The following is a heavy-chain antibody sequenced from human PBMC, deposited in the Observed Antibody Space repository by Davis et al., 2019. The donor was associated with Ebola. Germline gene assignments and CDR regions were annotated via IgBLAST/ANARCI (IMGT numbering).Heavy chain of an antibody. V-gene: IGHV4-34*01. CDR1: GGSFSGYY. Sequence: MPSETLSLTCAVYGGSFSGYYWSWIRQPPGKGLEWIGEINHSGSTNYNPSLKSRVTISVDTSKNQFSLKLSSVTAADTAMYYCARVLGYSSSYPFDYWGQGTLVTVSS. CDR3: ARVLGYSSSYPFDY. CDR2: INHSGST. D-gene: IGHD6-6*01. J-gene: IGHJ4*02.